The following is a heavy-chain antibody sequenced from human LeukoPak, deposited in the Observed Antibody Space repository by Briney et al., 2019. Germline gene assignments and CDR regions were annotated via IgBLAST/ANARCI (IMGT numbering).Heavy chain of an antibody. Sequence: GGSLRLSCAASGFTFSSYWMSWVRQAPGKELEWVANIKQDGSEKYYVDSVKGRFTISRDNAKNSLYLQMNSLRAEDTAVYYCARDMHDSSGYYFYYYYGMDVWGQGTTVTVSS. CDR1: GFTFSSYW. D-gene: IGHD3-22*01. CDR3: ARDMHDSSGYYFYYYYGMDV. CDR2: IKQDGSEK. J-gene: IGHJ6*02. V-gene: IGHV3-7*03.